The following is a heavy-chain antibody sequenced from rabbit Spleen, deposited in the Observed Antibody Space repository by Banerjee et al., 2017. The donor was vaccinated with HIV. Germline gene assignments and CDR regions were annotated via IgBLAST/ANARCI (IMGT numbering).Heavy chain of an antibody. Sequence: QSLEESGGGLVKPGASLTLTCKASGFSFSSGYDMCWVRQAPGKGPEWIACINIVTGKSVYASWAKGRFTMSRTSSTTVTLQMTSLTAADTATYFCARDLVAVIGWNFNLWGPGTLVTVS. V-gene: IGHV1S40*01. J-gene: IGHJ4*01. D-gene: IGHD1-1*01. CDR3: ARDLVAVIGWNFNL. CDR2: INIVTGKS. CDR1: GFSFSSGYD.